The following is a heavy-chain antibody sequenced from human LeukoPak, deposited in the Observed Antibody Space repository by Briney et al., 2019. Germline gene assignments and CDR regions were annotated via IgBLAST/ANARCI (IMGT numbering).Heavy chain of an antibody. J-gene: IGHJ4*02. Sequence: PGRSLRLSCAGSGFTFSIYSINWVRQAPGKGLEWVSYITPTSTTIYYADSVKGRFTISRDNAKNSAYLQMSGLRVEDTAMYYCARDDSASGDEFDFWGQGILVTVSS. V-gene: IGHV3-48*01. CDR2: ITPTSTTI. CDR1: GFTFSIYS. CDR3: ARDDSASGDEFDF. D-gene: IGHD6-13*01.